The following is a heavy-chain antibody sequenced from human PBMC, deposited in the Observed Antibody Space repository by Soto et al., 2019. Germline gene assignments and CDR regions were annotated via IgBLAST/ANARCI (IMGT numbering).Heavy chain of an antibody. Sequence: PGGSLRLSCAASGFTFSSYSMNWVRQAPGKGLEWVSSISSSSSYIYYADSVKGRFTISRDSAKNSLYLQMNSLRAEDTAVYYCARDPSRIAAAGDYWGQGTLVTVSS. D-gene: IGHD6-13*01. CDR3: ARDPSRIAAAGDY. J-gene: IGHJ4*02. V-gene: IGHV3-21*01. CDR2: ISSSSSYI. CDR1: GFTFSSYS.